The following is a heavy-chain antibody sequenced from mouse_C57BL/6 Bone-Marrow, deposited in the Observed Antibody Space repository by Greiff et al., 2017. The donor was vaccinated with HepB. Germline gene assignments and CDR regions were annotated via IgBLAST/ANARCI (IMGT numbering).Heavy chain of an antibody. CDR2: ISSGSSTI. V-gene: IGHV5-17*01. CDR3: ARRYYGSSLFDY. D-gene: IGHD1-1*01. J-gene: IGHJ2*01. CDR1: GFTFSDYG. Sequence: EVMLVESGGGLVKPGGSLKLSCAASGFTFSDYGMHWVRQAPEKGLEWVAYISSGSSTIYYADTVKGRFTISRDNAKNTLFLQMTSLRSEDTAIYYCARRYYGSSLFDYWGQGTTLTVSS.